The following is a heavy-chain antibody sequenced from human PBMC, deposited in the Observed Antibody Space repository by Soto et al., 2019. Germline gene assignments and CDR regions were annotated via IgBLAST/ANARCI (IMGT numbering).Heavy chain of an antibody. D-gene: IGHD2-15*01. CDR2: IAYSGDT. J-gene: IGHJ5*02. Sequence: SETLSLTCVVSGAYIIGADSYLFCIRKAPGNGLEWIGYIAYSGDTYYNPSLRRRVTISADRSENKFSLKLSSVTAADTAVYYCAREPYCSGGSCYSRWFDPWGQGTLVTVSS. V-gene: IGHV4-30-4*02. CDR1: GAYIIGADSY. CDR3: AREPYCSGGSCYSRWFDP.